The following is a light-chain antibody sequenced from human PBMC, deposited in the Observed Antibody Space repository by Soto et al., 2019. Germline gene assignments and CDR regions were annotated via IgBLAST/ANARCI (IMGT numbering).Light chain of an antibody. CDR2: GAS. CDR1: QSVHTF. V-gene: IGKV3-15*01. J-gene: IGKJ5*01. CDR3: QQYNNWPPIT. Sequence: EIVLTHSPDTLSLSPGEGSSLSCRASQSVHTFLAWYQQKPGQAPRLLIYGASNRATGIPARFSGSGSGTAFTLTISRLKSEDFAVYYCQQYNNWPPITFGQGTKLEIK.